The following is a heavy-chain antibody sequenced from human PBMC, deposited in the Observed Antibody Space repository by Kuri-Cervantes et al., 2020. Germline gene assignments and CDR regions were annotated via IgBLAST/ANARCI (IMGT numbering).Heavy chain of an antibody. V-gene: IGHV3-9*01. Sequence: GGSLRLSCAAPGFTFDAYAMHWVRQAPGKGLEWVSGISWTSGSIGYADSVKGRFTISRNNAKNPLYLQMNSLRAEDTAVYYCAREEDVVLVLAAFLTSVYYMDVWGKGTTVTVSS. D-gene: IGHD2-15*01. CDR1: GFTFDAYA. CDR3: AREEDVVLVLAAFLTSVYYMDV. J-gene: IGHJ6*03. CDR2: ISWTSGSI.